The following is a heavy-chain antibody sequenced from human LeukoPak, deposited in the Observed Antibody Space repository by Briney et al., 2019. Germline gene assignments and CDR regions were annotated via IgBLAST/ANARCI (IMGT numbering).Heavy chain of an antibody. CDR1: GFTFSSYA. CDR3: AKDRALVRSAYFDY. V-gene: IGHV3-23*01. CDR2: ISGSGGST. D-gene: IGHD2-21*01. J-gene: IGHJ4*02. Sequence: PGGSLRLSCAASGFTFSSYAMSWVRQAPGKGLEWVSVISGSGGSTSYADSVKGRFTISRDNSKNTLYLQMNSLRVKDTAVYYCAKDRALVRSAYFDYWGQGTLVIVSS.